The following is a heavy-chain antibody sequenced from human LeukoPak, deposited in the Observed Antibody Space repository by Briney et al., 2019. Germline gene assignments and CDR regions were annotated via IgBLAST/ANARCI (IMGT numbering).Heavy chain of an antibody. D-gene: IGHD4-17*01. J-gene: IGHJ4*02. CDR1: GGTFSSYA. V-gene: IGHV1-69*05. CDR3: LVPTTVTTGLREY. Sequence: ASVKVSCKASGGTFSSYAISWVRQAPGQGLEWMGRIIPIFGTANYAQKFQGRVTITTDESTSTAYMGLSSLRSEDTAVYYCLVPTTVTTGLREYWGQGTLVTVSS. CDR2: IIPIFGTA.